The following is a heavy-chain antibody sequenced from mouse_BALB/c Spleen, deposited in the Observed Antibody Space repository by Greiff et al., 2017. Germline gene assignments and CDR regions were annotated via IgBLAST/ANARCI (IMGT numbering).Heavy chain of an antibody. CDR2: INPSTGYT. V-gene: IGHV1-7*01. CDR1: GYTFTSYW. Sequence: VKLQESGAELAKPGASVKMSCKASGYTFTSYWMHWVKQRPGQGLEWIGYINPSTGYTEYNQKFKDKATLTADKSSSTAYMQLSSLTSEDSAVYYCARGGFITTVSMDYWGQGTSVTVSS. J-gene: IGHJ4*01. CDR3: ARGGFITTVSMDY. D-gene: IGHD1-1*01.